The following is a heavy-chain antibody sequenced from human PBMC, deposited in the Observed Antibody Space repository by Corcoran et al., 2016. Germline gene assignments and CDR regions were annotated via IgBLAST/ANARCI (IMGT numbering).Heavy chain of an antibody. V-gene: IGHV3-73*02. Sequence: EVQLVESGGGLVQPGGSLKLSCAASGFTFSGSAMHWVRQASGKGLEWVGRIRSKANSYATAYAASVKGRVTISRDDSKNTAYLQMNSLKTEDTAVYYCTRHPQNGSFDILGQGTMVTVSS. CDR2: IRSKANSYAT. CDR3: TRHPQNGSFDI. D-gene: IGHD6-25*01. J-gene: IGHJ3*02. CDR1: GFTFSGSA.